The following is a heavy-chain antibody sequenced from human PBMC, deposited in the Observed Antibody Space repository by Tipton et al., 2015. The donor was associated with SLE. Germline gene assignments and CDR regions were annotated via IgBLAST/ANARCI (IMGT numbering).Heavy chain of an antibody. CDR3: SKVRRGGYDASDV. Sequence: GSLRLSCAASGFTLSNSAMTFNNFGMTWVRQAPGKGLEWVSEISGSGIRTNYVDSVQGRFTITRDNSKNTLYLQMNSLRAEDTAVYYCSKVRRGGYDASDVWGPGTMVTVSS. J-gene: IGHJ3*01. CDR2: ISGSGIRT. CDR1: GFTLSNSA. D-gene: IGHD3-16*01. V-gene: IGHV3-23*01.